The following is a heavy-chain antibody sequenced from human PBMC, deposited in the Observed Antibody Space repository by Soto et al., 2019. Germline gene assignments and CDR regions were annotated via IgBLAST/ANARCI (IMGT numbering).Heavy chain of an antibody. D-gene: IGHD4-17*01. Sequence: QVQLVESGGGVVQPGRSLRLCCEASEFTFSIYGMHWVRLAPGKGLEWVAVISYDGRSKYYSDSVKGRFAISRDDSKSTLYLQMNSLTVEDSAMYYCAKGLNYGDYWGQGTLVTVSS. CDR2: ISYDGRSK. CDR1: EFTFSIYG. J-gene: IGHJ4*02. V-gene: IGHV3-30*18. CDR3: AKGLNYGDY.